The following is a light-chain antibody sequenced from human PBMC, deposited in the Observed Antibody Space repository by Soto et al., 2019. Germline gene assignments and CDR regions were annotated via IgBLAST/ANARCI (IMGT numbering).Light chain of an antibody. J-gene: IGKJ2*02. V-gene: IGKV1-39*01. Sequence: EIQMTQSPSSLSASVGDRVTITCRASQRISTYLNWYQQKPGKAPKLLIYAASTLHSGVPSRFSGSGSGTDFTLTINSLQPEDFAAYYCQLTYLLPRTFGQGTTLEIK. CDR1: QRISTY. CDR3: QLTYLLPRT. CDR2: AAS.